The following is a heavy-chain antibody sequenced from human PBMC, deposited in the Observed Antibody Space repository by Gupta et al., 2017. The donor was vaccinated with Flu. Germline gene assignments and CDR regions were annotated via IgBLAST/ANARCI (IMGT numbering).Heavy chain of an antibody. V-gene: IGHV3-23*01. CDR1: A. D-gene: IGHD6-25*01. Sequence: ARTGVRQPPEKGLERGATLPSVDASAYNGGSVPGRFNISRDDSKNTHSLQMTSRRAEDTAVYYCAILPEREFSFIVFWGQGILVTGSS. CDR2: LPSVDASA. J-gene: IGHJ4*02. CDR3: AILPEREFSFIVF.